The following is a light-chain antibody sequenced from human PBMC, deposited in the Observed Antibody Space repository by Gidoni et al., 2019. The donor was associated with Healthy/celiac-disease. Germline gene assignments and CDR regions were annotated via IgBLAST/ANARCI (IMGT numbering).Light chain of an antibody. CDR3: QQSYSTPH. V-gene: IGKV1-39*01. Sequence: DIQMTQSPSSLSASVGDRVTITCRASQSISSYLDWYQQKPGKAPKLLLYAASSLQSGVPSRFSGSGSGTDFTLTISSLQPEDYATYYCQQSYSTPHFGQXTKLEIK. J-gene: IGKJ2*01. CDR1: QSISSY. CDR2: AAS.